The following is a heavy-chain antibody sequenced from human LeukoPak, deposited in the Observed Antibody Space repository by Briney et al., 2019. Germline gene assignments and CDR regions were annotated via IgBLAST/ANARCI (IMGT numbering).Heavy chain of an antibody. Sequence: GGSLRLSCAGAGFSITDHHMDWVRQAPGKGLEWVSAISGSGGSTYYADSVKGRFTISRDNSKNTLYLQMNSLRAEDTAVYYCAKDEQWRFDAFDIWGQGTMVTVSS. CDR3: AKDEQWRFDAFDI. D-gene: IGHD6-19*01. V-gene: IGHV3-23*01. J-gene: IGHJ3*02. CDR1: GFSITDHH. CDR2: ISGSGGST.